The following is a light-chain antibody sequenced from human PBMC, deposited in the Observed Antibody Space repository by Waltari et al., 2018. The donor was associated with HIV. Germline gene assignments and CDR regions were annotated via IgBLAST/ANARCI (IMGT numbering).Light chain of an antibody. V-gene: IGKV3-20*01. CDR3: QQYGSSPRT. J-gene: IGKJ1*01. Sequence: TQSPGPLSLSPGERATLSCRASQSVSSNFVAWYQQKPGQAPRLLIYGASSRATGIPDRFSGSGSGTDFTLTISRLEPEDFAVYYCQQYGSSPRTFGQGTQVEIK. CDR2: GAS. CDR1: QSVSSNF.